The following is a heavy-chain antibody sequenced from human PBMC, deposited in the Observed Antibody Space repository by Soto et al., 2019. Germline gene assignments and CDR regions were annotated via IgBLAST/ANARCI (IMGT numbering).Heavy chain of an antibody. CDR2: IIPIFGTA. Sequence: SVKVSCKACGGTFSSYAISWVRQAPGQGLEWMGGIIPIFGTANYAQKLQGRVTITTDTSTSTAYMELRSLRSDDTAVYYCARSGTVDTAMVTSDYFDYWGQGTLVTVSS. CDR3: ARSGTVDTAMVTSDYFDY. V-gene: IGHV1-69*05. D-gene: IGHD5-18*01. CDR1: GGTFSSYA. J-gene: IGHJ4*02.